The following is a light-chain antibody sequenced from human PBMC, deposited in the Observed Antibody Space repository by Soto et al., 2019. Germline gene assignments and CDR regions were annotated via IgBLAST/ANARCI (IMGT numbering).Light chain of an antibody. Sequence: QSVLTQPPSVSGTPGQRVSISCTGTSPNIGADYDVHWYQQLPGTAPRLLIFGNNNRPSGVPDRFSGCKSGTSASLAITGLQADDEAIYYCQSYDSSLSTSIFGAGTKLTVL. CDR2: GNN. V-gene: IGLV1-40*01. CDR3: QSYDSSLSTSI. J-gene: IGLJ2*01. CDR1: SPNIGADYD.